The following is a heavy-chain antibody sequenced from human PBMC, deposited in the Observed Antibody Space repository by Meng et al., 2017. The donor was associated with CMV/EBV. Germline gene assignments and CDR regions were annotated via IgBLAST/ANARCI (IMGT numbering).Heavy chain of an antibody. J-gene: IGHJ4*02. CDR3: AKDGQWLVRAYFDY. Sequence: SLKISCSASGFTFDDYAMHRVRQAPGKGLEWVSGISWNSGSIGYADYVKGRFTISRDNAKNSLYLQMNSLRAEDTALYYCAKDGQWLVRAYFDYWGQGTLVTVSS. CDR2: ISWNSGSI. V-gene: IGHV3-9*01. CDR1: GFTFDDYA. D-gene: IGHD6-19*01.